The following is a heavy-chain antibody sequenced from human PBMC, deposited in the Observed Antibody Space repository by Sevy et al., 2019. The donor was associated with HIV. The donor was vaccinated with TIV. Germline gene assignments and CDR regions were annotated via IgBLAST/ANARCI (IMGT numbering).Heavy chain of an antibody. Sequence: GESLKISCKGSGYSFTSYWIGWVRQMPGKGLEWMGIIYPGDSDTRYSPSFQGQVTISADKSISTAYLRWSSLKASDTAMYYCATPQRYGDSSPDAFDIWGQGTMVTVSS. CDR2: IYPGDSDT. CDR3: ATPQRYGDSSPDAFDI. CDR1: GYSFTSYW. V-gene: IGHV5-51*01. J-gene: IGHJ3*02. D-gene: IGHD3-22*01.